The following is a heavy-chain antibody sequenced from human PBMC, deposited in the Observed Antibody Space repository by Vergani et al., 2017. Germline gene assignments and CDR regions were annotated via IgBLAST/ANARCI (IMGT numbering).Heavy chain of an antibody. J-gene: IGHJ4*02. V-gene: IGHV4-59*08. CDR3: ARQGSYFDGADY. Sequence: VQLLESGGGLVQPGGSLRLSCAASGFTFSSYAMSWVRQAPGKGLEWIGYIYYSGSTNYNPSLKSRVTISVDMSKNQFSLKLSSVTAADTAVYYCARQGSYFDGADYWGQGTLVTVSS. D-gene: IGHD1-26*01. CDR2: IYYSGST. CDR1: GFTFSSYA.